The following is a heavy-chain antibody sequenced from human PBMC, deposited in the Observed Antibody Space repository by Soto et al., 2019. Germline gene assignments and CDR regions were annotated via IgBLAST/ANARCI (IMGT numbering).Heavy chain of an antibody. Sequence: GSLRLSCTVSWFTLNKYVMNRVPQAPKKGLEGDSSISITSTYINCADTEQGRFTISRDNAKNSLYLQMNSLRGEDTALYYCVSCYRGLPSQYGVNDAFDIWGQGTMVTVSS. D-gene: IGHD2-21*01. J-gene: IGHJ3*02. CDR3: VSCYRGLPSQYGVNDAFDI. CDR2: ISITSTYI. V-gene: IGHV3-21*01. CDR1: WFTLNKYV.